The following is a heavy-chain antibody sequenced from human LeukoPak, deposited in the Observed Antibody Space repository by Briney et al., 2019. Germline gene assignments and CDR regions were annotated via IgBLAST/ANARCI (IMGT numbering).Heavy chain of an antibody. CDR1: GFSFSSRW. V-gene: IGHV3-7*01. J-gene: IGHJ4*02. CDR2: IKQDGSEK. Sequence: GGSLRLSCPASGFSFSSRWMIWVRQAPGKGLEWVANIKQDGSEKYYVDSVKGRFTISRDNTENSLYLQMNSLRAEDSAVYYCARGLGGAHYFDDWGQGTLVTVSS. D-gene: IGHD4-23*01. CDR3: ARGLGGAHYFDD.